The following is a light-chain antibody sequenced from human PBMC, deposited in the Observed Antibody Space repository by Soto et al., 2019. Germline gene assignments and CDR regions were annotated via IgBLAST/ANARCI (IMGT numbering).Light chain of an antibody. CDR3: QAYDSSLXXXV. J-gene: IGLJ3*02. Sequence: QSVLTQPPSVSGVPGQTITISCTGSRSNIGGGYDVHWYQQLPGTAPQLLVYGNINRPSRVPDRFSGSKSGTSASLAITGLQAEDEADYYCQAYDSSLXXXVFGGGT. CDR1: RSNIGGGYD. CDR2: GNI. V-gene: IGLV1-40*01.